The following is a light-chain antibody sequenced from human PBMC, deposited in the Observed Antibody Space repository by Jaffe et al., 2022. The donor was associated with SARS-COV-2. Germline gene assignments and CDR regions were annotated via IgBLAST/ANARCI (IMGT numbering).Light chain of an antibody. CDR2: WAS. Sequence: DIVMAQSPDSLAVSLGERATINCKSSQSIFSNSNNKNYLAWYQQKPGQPPKLLIYWASTRESGVPDRFSGSGSGTDFTLTISSLQAEDVAVYYCQQYYPTRGFTFGPGTKVDIK. CDR1: QSIFSNSNNKNY. CDR3: QQYYPTRGFT. V-gene: IGKV4-1*01. J-gene: IGKJ3*01.